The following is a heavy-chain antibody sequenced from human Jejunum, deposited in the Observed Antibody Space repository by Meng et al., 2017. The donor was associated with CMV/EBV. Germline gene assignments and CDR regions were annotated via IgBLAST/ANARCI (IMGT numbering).Heavy chain of an antibody. V-gene: IGHV3-72*01. J-gene: IGHJ4*02. D-gene: IGHD3-16*01. CDR2: TRNKANSYTT. CDR3: ARDYGD. CDR1: GFTFGDHY. Sequence: SCAAFGFTFGDHYMDGGRQAPGKGLEWVGRTRNKANSYTTEYAASVKGRFIISRDGSKNSLYLQMNSLKIEDTAVYYCARDYGDWGQGTLVTVSS.